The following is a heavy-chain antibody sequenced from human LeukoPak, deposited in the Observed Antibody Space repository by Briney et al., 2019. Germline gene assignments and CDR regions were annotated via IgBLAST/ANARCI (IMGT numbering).Heavy chain of an antibody. Sequence: ASVKVSCKASGYTFTSYYMHWVRQAPGQGLEWMGIINPSGGSTSYAQKFQGRVTMTRDTSTSTVYMELSSVRSEDTAVYYCASGPRMGDFDYWGQGTLVTVSS. V-gene: IGHV1-46*01. J-gene: IGHJ4*02. CDR3: ASGPRMGDFDY. CDR1: GYTFTSYY. CDR2: INPSGGST. D-gene: IGHD2-8*01.